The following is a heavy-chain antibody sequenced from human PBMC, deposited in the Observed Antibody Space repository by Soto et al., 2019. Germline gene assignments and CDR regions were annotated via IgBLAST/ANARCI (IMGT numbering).Heavy chain of an antibody. Sequence: EVQLVESGGGLVQPGGSLRLTCAASGFPFDDYSIHWVRQAPGKGLEWVSGIDWNASNMAYVASVKGRFSISRDNAKKSLYLEMNSLREEDTALYYCARVGLGFDYWGQGALVTVSS. J-gene: IGHJ4*02. CDR3: ARVGLGFDY. D-gene: IGHD3-16*01. CDR1: GFPFDDYS. CDR2: IDWNASNM. V-gene: IGHV3-9*01.